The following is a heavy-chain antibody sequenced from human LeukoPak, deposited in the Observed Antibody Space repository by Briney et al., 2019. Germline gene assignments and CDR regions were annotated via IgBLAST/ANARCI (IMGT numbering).Heavy chain of an antibody. D-gene: IGHD3-22*01. CDR2: ISSNGGRT. CDR3: AKYYYDSSGYSALGS. CDR1: GFTFSYYT. J-gene: IGHJ5*01. Sequence: GGSLRLSCAASGFTFSYYTMIWVRQAPGKGLEYVSAISSNGGRTYYADSVKGRFTISRDNSKNTLYLQMSSLRAEDTAAYFCAKYYYDSSGYSALGSWGQGTLVTVSS. V-gene: IGHV3-64D*09.